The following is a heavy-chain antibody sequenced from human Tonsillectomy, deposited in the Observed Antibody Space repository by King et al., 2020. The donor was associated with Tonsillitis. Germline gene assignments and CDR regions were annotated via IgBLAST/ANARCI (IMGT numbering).Heavy chain of an antibody. Sequence: DVQLVESGGGLVQPGGSLRLSCAASGFTFSSYWMSWVRQAPGKGLEWVANIKHDGSEKYYVDSVKGRFTISRDNVKNSLYLQMNSLRAEDTAVYYCAREDWNYAANDYWGQGTLVTVSS. J-gene: IGHJ4*02. CDR1: GFTFSSYW. V-gene: IGHV3-7*01. CDR3: AREDWNYAANDY. CDR2: IKHDGSEK. D-gene: IGHD1-7*01.